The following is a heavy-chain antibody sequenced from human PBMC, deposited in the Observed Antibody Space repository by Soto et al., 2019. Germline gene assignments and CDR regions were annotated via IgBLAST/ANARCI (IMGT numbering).Heavy chain of an antibody. CDR2: IYPGDSDT. V-gene: IGHV5-51*01. J-gene: IGHJ4*02. D-gene: IGHD5-18*01. Sequence: GESLKISCKGSGYSFTSYWIGWVRQRPGKGLEWMGIIYPGDSDTRYSPSFQGQVTISADKSISTAYLQWSSLKASDTAMYYCARVRGAWIPLWNFDYWGQGTLVTVSS. CDR3: ARVRGAWIPLWNFDY. CDR1: GYSFTSYW.